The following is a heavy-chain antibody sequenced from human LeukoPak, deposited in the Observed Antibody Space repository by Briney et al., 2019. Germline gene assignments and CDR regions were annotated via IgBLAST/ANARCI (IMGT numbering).Heavy chain of an antibody. J-gene: IGHJ4*02. V-gene: IGHV4-31*03. CDR3: ARLNLLAYCGGDCYSPPYYFDY. CDR2: IYYSGST. CDR1: GGSISSGGYY. Sequence: SETLSLTCTVSGGSISSGGYYWSWIRQYPGKGLEWIGYIYYSGSTYYNPSLKSRVTISVDTSKNQFSLKLSSVTAADTAVYYCARLNLLAYCGGDCYSPPYYFDYWGQGTLVTVSS. D-gene: IGHD2-21*02.